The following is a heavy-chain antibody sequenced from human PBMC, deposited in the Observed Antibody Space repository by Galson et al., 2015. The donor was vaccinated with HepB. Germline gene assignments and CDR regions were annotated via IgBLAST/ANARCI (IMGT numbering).Heavy chain of an antibody. CDR3: LHDSDGPDY. CDR2: INPDGTNV. V-gene: IGHV3-74*01. CDR1: GFTFGIYW. D-gene: IGHD3-22*01. J-gene: IGHJ4*02. Sequence: SLRLSCAASGFTFGIYWMHWVRQPPGGGPVWVSHINPDGTNVRYADSVKGRFTISRDNAKNTLYLQMNSLRDEDTAVYYCLHDSDGPDYWGQGTMVTFSS.